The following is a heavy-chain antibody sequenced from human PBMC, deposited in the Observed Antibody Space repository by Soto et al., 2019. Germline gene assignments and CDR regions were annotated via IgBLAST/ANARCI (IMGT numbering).Heavy chain of an antibody. V-gene: IGHV1-3*01. Sequence: GASVKVSCKASGYTFTSYAMHWVRQAPGQRLKWMGWINAGNGNTKYSQKFQGRVTITRDTSASTAYMELSSLRSEDTAVYYCARAYIVVVVAANWFDPWGQGTLVTVSS. CDR1: GYTFTSYA. CDR3: ARAYIVVVVAANWFDP. CDR2: INAGNGNT. J-gene: IGHJ5*02. D-gene: IGHD2-15*01.